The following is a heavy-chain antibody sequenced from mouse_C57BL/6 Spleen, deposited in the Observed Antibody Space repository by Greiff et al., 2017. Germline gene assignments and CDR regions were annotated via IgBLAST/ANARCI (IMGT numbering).Heavy chain of an antibody. D-gene: IGHD2-1*01. V-gene: IGHV1-80*01. Sequence: VQLQQSGAELVKPGASVKISCKASGYAFSSYWMNWVKQRPGKGLEGIGQIYPGDGDTNYNGKFKGKATLTADKSSSTAYMQLSSLTSEDSAVYFCARVPFYYGNSAAMDYWGQGTSVTVSS. J-gene: IGHJ4*01. CDR2: IYPGDGDT. CDR1: GYAFSSYW. CDR3: ARVPFYYGNSAAMDY.